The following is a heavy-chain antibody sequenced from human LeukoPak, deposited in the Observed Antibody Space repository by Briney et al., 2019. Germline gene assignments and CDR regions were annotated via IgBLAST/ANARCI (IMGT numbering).Heavy chain of an antibody. Sequence: PSETLSLTCAVSGGSISSSNWWSWVRQPPGKGLEWIGEIYHSGSTNYNPSLKSRVTISVDKSKNQFSLKLSSVTAADTAVYYCARDAIAAAGHDAFDIWGQGTMVTVSS. CDR3: ARDAIAAAGHDAFDI. V-gene: IGHV4-4*02. D-gene: IGHD6-13*01. J-gene: IGHJ3*02. CDR2: IYHSGST. CDR1: GGSISSSNW.